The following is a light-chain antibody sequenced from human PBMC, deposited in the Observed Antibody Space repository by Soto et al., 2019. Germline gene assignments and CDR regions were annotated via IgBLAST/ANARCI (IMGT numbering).Light chain of an antibody. J-gene: IGKJ1*01. Sequence: EIVLAQSPGTLSLSPGERATLSWRASQSVSSTSLAWYQQKPGQAPRLLIYGASSRATGIPDRFSGSGSATDFTLTISRLEPEDFAVYYCQQYGSSSWTFGQGTKVEIK. CDR1: QSVSSTS. CDR2: GAS. V-gene: IGKV3-20*01. CDR3: QQYGSSSWT.